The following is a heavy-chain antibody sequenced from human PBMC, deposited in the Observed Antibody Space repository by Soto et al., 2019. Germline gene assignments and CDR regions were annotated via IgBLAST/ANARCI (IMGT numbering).Heavy chain of an antibody. CDR3: AGVWGSGWQIDY. D-gene: IGHD6-19*01. CDR1: GGSVSSGSYY. J-gene: IGHJ4*02. CDR2: IYYSGST. V-gene: IGHV4-61*01. Sequence: SETLSLTCTVSGGSVSSGSYYWSWIRQPPGKGLEWIGYIYYSGSTNYNPSLKSRVTISVDTSKNQFSLKLSSVTAADTAVYYCAGVWGSGWQIDYWGQGTLVTVSS.